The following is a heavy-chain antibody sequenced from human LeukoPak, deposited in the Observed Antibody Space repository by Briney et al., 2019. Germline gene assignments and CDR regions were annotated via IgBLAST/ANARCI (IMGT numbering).Heavy chain of an antibody. V-gene: IGHV1-69*13. CDR3: ATYDVLTGFEY. CDR2: IIPLKGTS. CDR1: GGTLSDHV. Sequence: SVKVSFKASGGTLSDHVISWVRQAPGHGLEWMGGIIPLKGTSKLTQKLQDRATISADESTNTVYMEVRSLRSEDTALYYCATYDVLTGFEYWGQGTLVIVSS. D-gene: IGHD3-9*01. J-gene: IGHJ4*02.